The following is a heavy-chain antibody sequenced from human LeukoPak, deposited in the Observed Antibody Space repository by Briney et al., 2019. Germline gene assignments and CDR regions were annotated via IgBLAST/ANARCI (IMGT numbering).Heavy chain of an antibody. V-gene: IGHV1-69*06. Sequence: SVKVCCKASGGTFSSYAISWERQAPGQGLEWMGGIIPIFGTANYAQKFQGRVTITADKSTSTAYMELSSLRSEDTAVYYCARFSNPDILTGYYVYWGQGTLVAVSS. CDR2: IIPIFGTA. J-gene: IGHJ4*02. D-gene: IGHD3-9*01. CDR1: GGTFSSYA. CDR3: ARFSNPDILTGYYVY.